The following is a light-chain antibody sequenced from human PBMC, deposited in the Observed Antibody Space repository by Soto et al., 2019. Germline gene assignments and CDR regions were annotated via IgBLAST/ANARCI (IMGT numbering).Light chain of an antibody. V-gene: IGLV2-14*01. Sequence: ALTQPASVSGSPGQSITISCTGTSSDVGGYNYISWYQQHPGKAPKFIIYDVRNRPSGVSNRFSGSRSGNTASLTISGLQAEDEADYYCSSYTSSSTVIFGGGTKLTVL. CDR2: DVR. CDR3: SSYTSSSTVI. CDR1: SSDVGGYNY. J-gene: IGLJ2*01.